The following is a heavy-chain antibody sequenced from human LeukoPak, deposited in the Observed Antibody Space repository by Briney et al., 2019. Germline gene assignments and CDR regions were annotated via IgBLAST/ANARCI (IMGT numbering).Heavy chain of an antibody. CDR2: IYYSGST. V-gene: IGHV4-59*01. Sequence: SETLSLTCAVYGGSFSGYYWSWIRQPPGKGLEWIGYIYYSGSTNYNPSLKSRVTISVDTSKNQFSLKLSSVTAADTAVYYCARDRTRSSWYGGYYMDVWGKGTTVTISS. J-gene: IGHJ6*03. D-gene: IGHD6-13*01. CDR3: ARDRTRSSWYGGYYMDV. CDR1: GGSFSGYY.